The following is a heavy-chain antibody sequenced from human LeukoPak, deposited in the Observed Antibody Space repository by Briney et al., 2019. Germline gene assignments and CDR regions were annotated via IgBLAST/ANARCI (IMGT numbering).Heavy chain of an antibody. Sequence: GGSLRLSCAASGFVFSSYSMSWVRQAPGKGLEWVSVITGSGGNTYYADSVKGRFTISKDNSKNTVYLQMSSLRVDDTAVYCCAKAASSSWPSYYYGMDVWGQGTTVTVSS. J-gene: IGHJ6*02. CDR3: AKAASSSWPSYYYGMDV. V-gene: IGHV3-23*01. D-gene: IGHD6-13*01. CDR2: ITGSGGNT. CDR1: GFVFSSYS.